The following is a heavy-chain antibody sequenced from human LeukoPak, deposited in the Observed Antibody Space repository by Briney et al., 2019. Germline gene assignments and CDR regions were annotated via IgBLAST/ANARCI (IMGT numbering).Heavy chain of an antibody. CDR3: ARERLIWSGYSTFDY. CDR1: GYTFTGYY. Sequence: GASVKVSCKASGYTFTGYYMHWVRQAPGQGLEWMGRINPNSGGTNYAQKFQGRVTMTRDTSISTAYMELSRLRSDDTAVYCCARERLIWSGYSTFDYWGQGTLVTVSS. D-gene: IGHD3-3*01. J-gene: IGHJ4*02. V-gene: IGHV1-2*06. CDR2: INPNSGGT.